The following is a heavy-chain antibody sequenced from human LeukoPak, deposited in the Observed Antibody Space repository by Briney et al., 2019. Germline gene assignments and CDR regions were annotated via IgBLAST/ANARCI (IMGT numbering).Heavy chain of an antibody. D-gene: IGHD3-10*01. CDR3: AREGGSGSYYKGAYYYYGMDV. V-gene: IGHV3-66*01. Sequence: GGSLRLSCAASGFTVSSNYMSWVRQAPGKGLEWVSVIYSGGSTYYADSVKGRFTISRDNSKNTLYLQMNSLRAEDTAVYYCAREGGSGSYYKGAYYYYGMDVWGQGTTVTVSS. CDR1: GFTVSSNY. CDR2: IYSGGST. J-gene: IGHJ6*02.